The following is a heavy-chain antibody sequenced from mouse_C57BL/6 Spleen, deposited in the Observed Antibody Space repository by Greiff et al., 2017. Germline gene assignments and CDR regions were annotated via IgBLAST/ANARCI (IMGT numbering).Heavy chain of an antibody. D-gene: IGHD1-1*01. CDR2: IYPGDGDT. CDR3: ARSRGSSYDYAMDY. Sequence: VQLVESGPELVKPGASVKISCKASGYAFSSSWMNWVKQRPGKGLEWIGRIYPGDGDTNYNGKFKGKATLTADKSSSTAYMQLSSLTSEDSAVYFCARSRGSSYDYAMDYWGQGTSVTVSS. J-gene: IGHJ4*01. CDR1: GYAFSSSW. V-gene: IGHV1-82*01.